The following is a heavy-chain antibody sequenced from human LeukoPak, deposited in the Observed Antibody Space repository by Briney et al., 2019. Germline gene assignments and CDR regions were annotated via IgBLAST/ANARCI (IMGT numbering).Heavy chain of an antibody. CDR3: ARGLEGVRGVIITTAFDI. CDR1: GFIFSDYF. Sequence: PGGSLRPSCAASGFIFSDYFMTWIRQPPGKGLEWVSYFSSSSTYTNYADSVKGRFTISRDNSKNTPYLQMNSLRAEGTAVYYCARGLEGVRGVIITTAFDIWGQGTMVTVSS. V-gene: IGHV3-11*06. D-gene: IGHD3-10*01. CDR2: FSSSSTYT. J-gene: IGHJ3*02.